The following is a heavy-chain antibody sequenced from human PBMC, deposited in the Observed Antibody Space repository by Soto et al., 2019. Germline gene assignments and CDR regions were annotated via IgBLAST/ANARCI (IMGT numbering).Heavy chain of an antibody. CDR2: ISDSGDKT. CDR1: GFTFSSYA. Sequence: GGSLRLSCAASGFTFSSYAMSWVRQAPGKGLEWVSAISDSGDKTYYADSVKGRFTVSRDNSKNTLYLQMNSLRAGDTAVYYCARGSYDSSGYYYSPHFQHWGQGTLVTVSS. V-gene: IGHV3-23*01. J-gene: IGHJ1*01. CDR3: ARGSYDSSGYYYSPHFQH. D-gene: IGHD3-22*01.